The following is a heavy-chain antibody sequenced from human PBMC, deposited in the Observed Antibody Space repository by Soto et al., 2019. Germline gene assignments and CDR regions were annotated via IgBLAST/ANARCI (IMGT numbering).Heavy chain of an antibody. V-gene: IGHV4-34*01. J-gene: IGHJ4*02. Sequence: KPSETLSLTCAVYGGSFSGYYWSWIRQPPGKGLEWIGEINHSGSTNYNPSLKSRVTMSVDTSKNQFSLKLSSVTAADTAVYYCARGLPAGLWLARRDGYNYLDYWGQGTLVTVSS. D-gene: IGHD5-12*01. CDR1: GGSFSGYY. CDR2: INHSGST. CDR3: ARGLPAGLWLARRDGYNYLDY.